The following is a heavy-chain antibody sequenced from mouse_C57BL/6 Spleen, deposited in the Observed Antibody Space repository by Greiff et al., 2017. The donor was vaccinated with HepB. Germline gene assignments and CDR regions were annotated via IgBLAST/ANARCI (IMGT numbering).Heavy chain of an antibody. V-gene: IGHV1-20*01. Sequence: DVHLVESGPELVKPGDSVKISCKASGYSFTGYFMNWVMQSHGKSLEWIGRINPYNGDTFYNQKFKGKATLTVDKSSSTAHMELRSLTSEDSAVYYCARSDGYSLYWYFDVWGTGTTVTVSS. D-gene: IGHD1-2*01. CDR1: GYSFTGYF. CDR3: ARSDGYSLYWYFDV. CDR2: INPYNGDT. J-gene: IGHJ1*03.